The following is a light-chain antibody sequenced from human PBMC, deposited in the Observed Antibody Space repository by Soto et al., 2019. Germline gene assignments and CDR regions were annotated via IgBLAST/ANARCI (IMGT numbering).Light chain of an antibody. CDR1: QSVSSSY. Sequence: DIVLTQSPGTLSLSPGERATLSCRASQSVSSSYFAWYQQKPGQAPRLLIYGASSSATGIPDRFSGSVSGTDFPLTISRLEPEDFAVYYCQQYGSSPPYTFGQGTKLEIK. V-gene: IGKV3-20*01. CDR3: QQYGSSPPYT. J-gene: IGKJ2*01. CDR2: GAS.